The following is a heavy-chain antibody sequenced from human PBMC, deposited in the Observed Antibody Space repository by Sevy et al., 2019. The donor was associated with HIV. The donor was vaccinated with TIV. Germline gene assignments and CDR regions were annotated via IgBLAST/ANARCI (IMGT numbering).Heavy chain of an antibody. D-gene: IGHD6-19*01. CDR1: GYTSTSYA. CDR2: INAGNGNT. V-gene: IGHV1-3*01. CDR3: ARDGWGYYYYYMDV. J-gene: IGHJ6*03. Sequence: ASVKVSCKASGYTSTSYAMHWVRQAPGQRLEWMGWINAGNGNTKYSQKFQGRVTITRDTSASTAYMELSSLRSEDTAVYYCARDGWGYYYYYMDVWGKWTTVTVSS.